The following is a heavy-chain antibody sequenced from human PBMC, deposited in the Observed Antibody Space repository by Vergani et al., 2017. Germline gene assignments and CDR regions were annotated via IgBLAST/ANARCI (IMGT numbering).Heavy chain of an antibody. CDR3: AGMLSGGRDYYYYGMDV. D-gene: IGHD2-8*01. V-gene: IGHV4-39*01. Sequence: QLQLQESGPGLVKPSETLSLTCTVSGGSISSSSYYWGWIRQPPGKGLEWIGSIYYSGSTYYNPSLKSRVTISVDTSKNQFSLKLSSVTAADTAVYYCAGMLSGGRDYYYYGMDVWGQGTTVTVSS. CDR1: GGSISSSSYY. J-gene: IGHJ6*02. CDR2: IYYSGST.